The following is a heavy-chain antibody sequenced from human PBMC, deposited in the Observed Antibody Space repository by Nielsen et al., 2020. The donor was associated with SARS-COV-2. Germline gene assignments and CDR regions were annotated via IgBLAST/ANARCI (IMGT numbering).Heavy chain of an antibody. D-gene: IGHD3-3*01. V-gene: IGHV3-7*03. Sequence: GESLKISCAASGFTFSSYWMSWVRQAPGKGLEWVANIKQDGSGKYYVDSVKGRFTISRDNAKNSLYLQMNSLRAEDTAVYYCARGRLRFLEWLTHFDYWGQGTLVTVSS. J-gene: IGHJ4*02. CDR1: GFTFSSYW. CDR3: ARGRLRFLEWLTHFDY. CDR2: IKQDGSGK.